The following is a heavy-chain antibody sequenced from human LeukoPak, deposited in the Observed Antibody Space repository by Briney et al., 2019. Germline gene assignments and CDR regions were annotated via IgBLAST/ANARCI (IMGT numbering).Heavy chain of an antibody. CDR1: GGSFSGYY. CDR2: INHSGST. D-gene: IGHD1-26*01. J-gene: IGHJ5*02. Sequence: PSETLSLTCAVYGGSFSGYYWSWIRQPPGKGLEWIGEINHSGSTNYNPSLKSRVTISVDTSKNQFSLKLSSVTAADTAVYYCARDASFDWFDPXGQGTLVTVSS. V-gene: IGHV4-34*01. CDR3: ARDASFDWFDP.